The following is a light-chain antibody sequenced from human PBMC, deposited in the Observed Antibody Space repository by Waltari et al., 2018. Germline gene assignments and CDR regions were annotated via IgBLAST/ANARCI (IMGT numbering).Light chain of an antibody. Sequence: QYALTQPASVSGSPGQSITISCTGTSSDVGGYNSVSWYQQHPGKAPKLMIYEVSNRPSGVSNRFSGSKSGNTASLTISGLQAEDEADYYCSSYTSSSTLDVVFGGGTKLTVL. J-gene: IGLJ2*01. CDR3: SSYTSSSTLDVV. CDR2: EVS. CDR1: SSDVGGYNS. V-gene: IGLV2-14*01.